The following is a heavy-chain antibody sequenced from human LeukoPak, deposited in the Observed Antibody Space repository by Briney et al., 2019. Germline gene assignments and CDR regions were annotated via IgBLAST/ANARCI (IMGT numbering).Heavy chain of an antibody. CDR1: GGSFSGCY. CDR2: INHSEIT. CDR3: ARAVTYHDVLTGYYRDYFDY. Sequence: SETLSLTCAVYGGSFSGCYWSWIRQPPGKGLEWIGEINHSEITNYNPSLKSRVTISVDTSKNQFSLKLSSVTAADTAVHYCARAVTYHDVLTGYYRDYFDYWGQGILVTVSS. V-gene: IGHV4-34*01. J-gene: IGHJ4*02. D-gene: IGHD3-9*01.